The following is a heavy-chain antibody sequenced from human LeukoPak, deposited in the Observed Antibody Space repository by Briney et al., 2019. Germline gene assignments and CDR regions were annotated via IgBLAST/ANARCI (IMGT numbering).Heavy chain of an antibody. Sequence: SETLSLTCTVSSGSISSGDYYWSWIRQPPGKGLEWIGYIYYSGSTYYNPSLKSRVTISVDTSKNQFSLKLSSVTAADTAVYYCARGGNGGSGYYYARYWGQGTLVTVSS. CDR2: IYYSGST. V-gene: IGHV4-30-4*01. CDR1: SGSISSGDYY. CDR3: ARGGNGGSGYYYARY. D-gene: IGHD3-22*01. J-gene: IGHJ4*02.